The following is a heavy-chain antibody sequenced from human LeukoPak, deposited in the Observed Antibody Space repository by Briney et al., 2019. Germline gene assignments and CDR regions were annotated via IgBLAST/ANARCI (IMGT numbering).Heavy chain of an antibody. CDR1: GFTFSNAW. J-gene: IGHJ4*02. Sequence: GGSLRLSFAASGFTFSNAWMSWVRQVPGKGLEWVGRIKSKTGGGTTDYAAPVKGRFTISRDDSKNTLYLQMNSLKTEDTAVYYCTTREGLWFGELFGYWGQGTLVTVSS. CDR3: TTREGLWFGELFGY. V-gene: IGHV3-15*01. CDR2: IKSKTGGGTT. D-gene: IGHD3-10*01.